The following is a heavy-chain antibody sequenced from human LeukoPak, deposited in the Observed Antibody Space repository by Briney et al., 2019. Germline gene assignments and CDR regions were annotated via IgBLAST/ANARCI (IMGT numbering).Heavy chain of an antibody. CDR1: GYTFTGYY. V-gene: IGHV1-2*02. D-gene: IGHD3-3*01. CDR3: ARGPVLRPMPDV. CDR2: INPNSGGT. J-gene: IGHJ6*02. Sequence: ASVKVSCKASGYTFTGYYMHWVRQAPGQGLEWMGWINPNSGGTNYAQKFQGRVTMTRDTSISTAYMELRRLRSDDTAVYYCARGPVLRPMPDVWGQGTTVTVSS.